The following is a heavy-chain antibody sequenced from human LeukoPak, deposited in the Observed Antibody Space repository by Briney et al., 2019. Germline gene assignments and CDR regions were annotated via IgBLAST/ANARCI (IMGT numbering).Heavy chain of an antibody. V-gene: IGHV3-33*01. D-gene: IGHD2-2*01. CDR3: ASRVVVPAANMDV. CDR1: GFTFSSYG. J-gene: IGHJ6*04. Sequence: GGSLRLSCAASGFTFSSYGMHWVRQAPGKGLEWVAVIWYDGSNKYYADSVKGRFTISRDNSKNTLYLQMNSLRAEDTAVYYCASRVVVPAANMDVWGKGTTVTVSP. CDR2: IWYDGSNK.